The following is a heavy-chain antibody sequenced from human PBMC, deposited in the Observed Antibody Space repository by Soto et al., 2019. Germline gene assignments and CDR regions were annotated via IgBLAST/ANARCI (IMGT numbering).Heavy chain of an antibody. J-gene: IGHJ5*02. V-gene: IGHV3-9*01. CDR3: AKGAYGDYEVNWFDP. Sequence: DVQLVESGGGLVQPGRSLRLSCAASGFTFDDYAMHWVRQAPGKGLEWVSGISWNSGSIGYADSVKGRFTISRDNAKNSLYLQMNSLRAEDTALYYCAKGAYGDYEVNWFDPWGQGTLVTVSS. CDR1: GFTFDDYA. CDR2: ISWNSGSI. D-gene: IGHD4-17*01.